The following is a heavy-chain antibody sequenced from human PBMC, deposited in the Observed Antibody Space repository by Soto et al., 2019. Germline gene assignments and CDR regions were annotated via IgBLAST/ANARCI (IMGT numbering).Heavy chain of an antibody. CDR3: ARAAGFCSGSLGA. D-gene: IGHD3-3*01. Sequence: PSETLSLTCAVYGGSFSGYYWRWIRQPPGKGLEWIGGIYHSGSTNYNPSLKSRVTISVDTSKNQFSLKLSSVTAADTAVYYCARAAGFCSGSLGAWGQGTMVTVSS. V-gene: IGHV4-34*01. J-gene: IGHJ5*02. CDR1: GGSFSGYY. CDR2: IYHSGST.